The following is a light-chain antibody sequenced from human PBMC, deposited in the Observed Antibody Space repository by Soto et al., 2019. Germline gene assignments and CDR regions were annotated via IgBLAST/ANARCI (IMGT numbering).Light chain of an antibody. J-gene: IGKJ4*01. CDR2: DAS. V-gene: IGKV3-11*01. CDR3: QQRSNWPLT. Sequence: ETVLPQSPATLSLSPGERATLSCRASQSVSSYLAWYQQKPGQAPRLLIYDASNRATGIPARFSGSGSGTDFTLTISSLEPADFAVYYCQQRSNWPLTFGGGTKV. CDR1: QSVSSY.